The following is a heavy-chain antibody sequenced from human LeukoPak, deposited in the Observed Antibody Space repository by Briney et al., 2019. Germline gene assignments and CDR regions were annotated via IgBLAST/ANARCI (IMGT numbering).Heavy chain of an antibody. Sequence: GGSLRLSCAASGFTFSSYAMSWVRQAPGKGLEWVSAISGSGGSTYYAHSVKGRFTISGDNSKNTLYLQMNSLRAEDTAVYYCAKDRGELRAFDYWGQGTLVTVSS. V-gene: IGHV3-23*01. CDR2: ISGSGGST. J-gene: IGHJ4*02. CDR3: AKDRGELRAFDY. D-gene: IGHD1-26*01. CDR1: GFTFSSYA.